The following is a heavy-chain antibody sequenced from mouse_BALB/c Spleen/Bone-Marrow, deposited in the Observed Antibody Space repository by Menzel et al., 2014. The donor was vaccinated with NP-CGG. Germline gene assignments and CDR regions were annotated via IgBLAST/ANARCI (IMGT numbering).Heavy chain of an antibody. J-gene: IGHJ4*01. CDR3: ARQNGNYGYYYAMDY. D-gene: IGHD2-1*01. CDR2: ISGGGSYT. Sequence: EVKVEESGGGLVKPGGSLKLSCAASGFTFSSYGMSWVRQTPEKRLEWVATISGGGSYTYYPDNVKGRFTISRDNAKNNLSLQMSSLRSEDTALYYCARQNGNYGYYYAMDYWGQGTSVTVSS. V-gene: IGHV5-9-2*01. CDR1: GFTFSSYG.